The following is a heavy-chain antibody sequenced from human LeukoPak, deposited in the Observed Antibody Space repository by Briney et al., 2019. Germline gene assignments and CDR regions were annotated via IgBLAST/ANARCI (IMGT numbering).Heavy chain of an antibody. CDR3: ARQRKNYYDSSGYYYEAVIWFDP. Sequence: KSGGSLRLSCAASGFTFSSYSMNWIRQPPGKGLEWIGSIYYSGSTYYNPSLKSRVTISVDTSKNQFSLKLSSVTAADTAVYYCARQRKNYYDSSGYYYEAVIWFDPWGQGTLVTVSS. J-gene: IGHJ5*02. CDR1: GFTFSSYS. V-gene: IGHV4-39*01. D-gene: IGHD3-22*01. CDR2: IYYSGST.